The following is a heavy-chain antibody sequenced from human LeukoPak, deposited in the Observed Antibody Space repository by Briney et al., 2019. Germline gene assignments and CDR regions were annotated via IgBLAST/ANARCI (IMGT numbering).Heavy chain of an antibody. Sequence: AETLSLTCSVSGYSISSGYYWGWIRQPPGKGLEWIGSIYQSGSTNYNPSLKSRVTISVDTSKNQFSLKLSSVSAADTAVYYCARHPGIRYSGSYVDYWGQGTLVTVSS. CDR2: IYQSGST. J-gene: IGHJ4*02. CDR3: ARHPGIRYSGSYVDY. CDR1: GYSISSGYY. V-gene: IGHV4-38-2*02. D-gene: IGHD1-26*01.